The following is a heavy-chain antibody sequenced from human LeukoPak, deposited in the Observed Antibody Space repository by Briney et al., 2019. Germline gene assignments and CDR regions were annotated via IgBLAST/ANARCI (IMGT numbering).Heavy chain of an antibody. D-gene: IGHD3-10*01. CDR1: GGSISSGGYS. CDR2: IYHSGST. Sequence: SETLSLTCAVSGGSISSGGYSWSWIRQPPGKGLEWIRYIYHSGSTYYNPSLKSRVTISVDTSKNQFSLKLSSVTAADTAVYYCARGSRGYYSFDYWGQGTLVTVSS. J-gene: IGHJ4*02. CDR3: ARGSRGYYSFDY. V-gene: IGHV4-30-2*01.